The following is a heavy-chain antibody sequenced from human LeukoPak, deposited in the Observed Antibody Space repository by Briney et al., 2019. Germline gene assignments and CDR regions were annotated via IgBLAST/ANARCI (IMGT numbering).Heavy chain of an antibody. D-gene: IGHD3-10*01. J-gene: IGHJ4*02. CDR2: MNPNSGNT. CDR3: ARGVWFGENNPFDY. V-gene: IGHV1-8*01. CDR1: GYSFTSYD. Sequence: EASIKVSCKASGYSFTSYDISWVRQATGQGLEWMGWMNPNSGNTGYAQKFQGRLTITRDTSASTAYMELSSLRSEDMAVYYCARGVWFGENNPFDYWGQGTLVTVSS.